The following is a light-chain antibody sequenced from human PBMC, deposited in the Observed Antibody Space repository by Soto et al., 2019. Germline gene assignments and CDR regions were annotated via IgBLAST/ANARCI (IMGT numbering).Light chain of an antibody. V-gene: IGLV2-23*01. CDR1: SSDFGSYKF. J-gene: IGLJ1*01. CDR2: ETS. Sequence: QSALTQPASVSGSPGQSVTISCTGTSSDFGSYKFVSWYQHHPGTVPKVIIYETSERPSGVSDRFSGSKSGNTASLTISGLQAEDEADYYCFSFTSTNTHAFGSGTKVTVL. CDR3: FSFTSTNTHA.